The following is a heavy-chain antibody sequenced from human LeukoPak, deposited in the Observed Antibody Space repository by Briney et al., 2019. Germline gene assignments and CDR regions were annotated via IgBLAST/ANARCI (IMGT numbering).Heavy chain of an antibody. CDR3: VEGTFDY. D-gene: IGHD3-10*01. Sequence: GASLRLSCAASGVSGVTFSNYALNWVRQAPGKGLEWVSDISGSGHTTNYADSVKGRFSISRDNSKTTLYLQMSSLRVEDTAVYYCVEGTFDYWGQGTLVTVSS. J-gene: IGHJ4*02. CDR1: GVSGVTFSNYA. V-gene: IGHV3-23*01. CDR2: ISGSGHTT.